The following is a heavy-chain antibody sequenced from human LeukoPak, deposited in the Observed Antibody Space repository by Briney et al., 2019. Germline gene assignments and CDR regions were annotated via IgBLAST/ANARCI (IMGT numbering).Heavy chain of an antibody. Sequence: SETLSLTCTVSGGSISSYYWSWIRQPPGKGLEWIGYIYYSGSTNYNPSLKSRVTISVDTSKNQFSLKLSSVTAADTAVYYCARGWDYGDYSYYFDYWGQGTLVTVSS. V-gene: IGHV4-59*01. J-gene: IGHJ4*02. CDR2: IYYSGST. CDR3: ARGWDYGDYSYYFDY. CDR1: GGSISSYY. D-gene: IGHD4-17*01.